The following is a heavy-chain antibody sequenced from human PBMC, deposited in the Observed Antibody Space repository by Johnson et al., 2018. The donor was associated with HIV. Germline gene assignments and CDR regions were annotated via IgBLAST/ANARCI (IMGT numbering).Heavy chain of an antibody. CDR1: GFTFSSYG. V-gene: IGHV3-30*03. CDR2: ISYDGSNK. Sequence: QVQLVESGGGVVQPGRSLRLSCAASGFTFSSYGMHWVRQAPGKGLEWVAVISYDGSNKYYADSVKGRFTISRDNSKNTLYLQMNSLRAEDTAVYYCASGENSGWSRVWGQGTMVNVSS. J-gene: IGHJ3*01. D-gene: IGHD6-19*01. CDR3: ASGENSGWSRV.